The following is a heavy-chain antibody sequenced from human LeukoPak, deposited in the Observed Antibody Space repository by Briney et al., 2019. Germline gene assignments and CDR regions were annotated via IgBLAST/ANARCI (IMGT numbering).Heavy chain of an antibody. CDR3: ARDNAGLVKHLDAFDL. D-gene: IGHD1-26*01. J-gene: IGHJ3*01. CDR1: GFIFSDYG. V-gene: IGHV3-33*01. CDR2: IWNDGSNT. Sequence: PGGSLRLSCAASGFIFSDYGMHWVRQAPGKGLEWVAVIWNDGSNTYYGDSVKGLFTISRDNSKNTLYLQMNSLRAEDTAMYYCARDNAGLVKHLDAFDLWGQGTMVTVAS.